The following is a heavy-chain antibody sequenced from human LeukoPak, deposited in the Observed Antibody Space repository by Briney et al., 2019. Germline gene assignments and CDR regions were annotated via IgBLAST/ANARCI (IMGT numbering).Heavy chain of an antibody. D-gene: IGHD5-12*01. CDR1: GYSFTSYW. Sequence: GESLKISCEGSGYSFTSYWIGWVRQMPGKGLEWMGIIHPGDSDTRYNPSLQGQVTISADKSITTAYLQWSSLKASDTAMYFCARQRERSAYDDYYFDYWGQGTLVTVSS. CDR2: IHPGDSDT. V-gene: IGHV5-51*01. J-gene: IGHJ4*02. CDR3: ARQRERSAYDDYYFDY.